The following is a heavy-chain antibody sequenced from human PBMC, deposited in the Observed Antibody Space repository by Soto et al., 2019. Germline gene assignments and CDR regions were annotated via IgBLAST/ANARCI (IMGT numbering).Heavy chain of an antibody. CDR3: ARDREPSVYHGMAV. CDR1: GFAFGDFY. J-gene: IGHJ6*02. CDR2: ISGGGTTV. V-gene: IGHV3-11*01. Sequence: QVQLVESGGGLVKPGGSLRLSCAASGFAFGDFYMSWTRQAPGKGLEWISYISGGGTTVFYADSVKGRFTISRDNAQKSLYLQMDSLTSEDTAIYYCARDREPSVYHGMAVWGQGTTVTVSS.